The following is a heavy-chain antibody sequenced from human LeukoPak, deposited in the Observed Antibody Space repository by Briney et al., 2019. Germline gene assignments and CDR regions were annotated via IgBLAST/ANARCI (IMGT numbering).Heavy chain of an antibody. CDR2: INPSGGST. J-gene: IGHJ4*02. Sequence: ASVKVSCKASGYTFTSYYMHWVRQAPGQGLEWMGIINPSGGSTSYAQKFQGRVTMTRDMSTSTAYMELSSLRSEDTAVYYCARTHMVRGVIITGFDYWGQGTLVTVSS. D-gene: IGHD3-10*01. CDR3: ARTHMVRGVIITGFDY. CDR1: GYTFTSYY. V-gene: IGHV1-46*01.